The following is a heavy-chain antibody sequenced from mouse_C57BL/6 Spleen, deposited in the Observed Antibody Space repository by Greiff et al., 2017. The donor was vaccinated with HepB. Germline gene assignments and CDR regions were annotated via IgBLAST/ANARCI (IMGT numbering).Heavy chain of an antibody. Sequence: VQLQQPGAELVRPGSSVKLSCKASGYTFTSYWMHWVKQRPIQGLEWIGNIDPSDSETHYNQKFKDKATLTVDKSSSTAYMQLSSLTSEDSAVYYCATLGSSGHTFYWGQGTTLTVSS. D-gene: IGHD3-2*02. CDR1: GYTFTSYW. CDR3: ATLGSSGHTFY. CDR2: IDPSDSET. V-gene: IGHV1-52*01. J-gene: IGHJ2*01.